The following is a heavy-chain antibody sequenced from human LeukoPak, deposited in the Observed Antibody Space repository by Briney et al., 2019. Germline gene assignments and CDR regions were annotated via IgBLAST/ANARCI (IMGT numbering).Heavy chain of an antibody. J-gene: IGHJ1*01. V-gene: IGHV3-7*01. D-gene: IGHD6-19*01. CDR3: ARVDSGSACAS. CDR1: GFTFSSYW. CDR2: INQDGSEK. Sequence: GGSLRLSCAASGFTFSSYWMSWVRQAPGKGLEWVANINQDGSEKCYVDSVEGRFTISRDTSKNTLYLQMGSLRPEDMAVYYCARVDSGSACASWGQGILVTVSS.